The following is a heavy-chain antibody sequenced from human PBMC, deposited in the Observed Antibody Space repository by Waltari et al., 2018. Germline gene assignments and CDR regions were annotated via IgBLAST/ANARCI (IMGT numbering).Heavy chain of an antibody. CDR3: ARARTPFDY. CDR1: GYTFTGYY. D-gene: IGHD1-1*01. J-gene: IGHJ4*02. V-gene: IGHV3-48*01. CDR2: ISSSSSTI. Sequence: VQLVQSGAEVKKPGASVKVSCKASGYTFTGYYMYWVRQAPGKGLEWVSYISSSSSTIYYADSVKGRFTISRDNAKNSLYLQMNSLRAEDTAVYYCARARTPFDYWGQGTLVTVSS.